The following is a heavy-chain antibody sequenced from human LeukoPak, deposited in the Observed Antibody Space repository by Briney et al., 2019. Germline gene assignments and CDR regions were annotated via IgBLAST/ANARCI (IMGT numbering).Heavy chain of an antibody. Sequence: PGGSLRLSCAASGFTFSTYTMHWVRQAPGKGLEWVALISYDGSNKYYADSVKGRFTIARDNSKNTLYLQMNYLRTEETGVYSCARDEGYSYGHPFDYWGQGTLVTVSS. J-gene: IGHJ4*02. CDR1: GFTFSTYT. CDR3: ARDEGYSYGHPFDY. V-gene: IGHV3-30-3*01. CDR2: ISYDGSNK. D-gene: IGHD5-18*01.